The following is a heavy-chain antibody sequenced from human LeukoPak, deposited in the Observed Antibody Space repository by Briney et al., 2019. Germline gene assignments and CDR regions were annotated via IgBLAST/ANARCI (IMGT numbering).Heavy chain of an antibody. CDR1: GFTFSSYS. CDR2: ISSSSSYI. Sequence: PGGSLRLSCAASGFTFSSYSMNWVRQAPGKGLEWVSSISSSSSYIYYADSVKGRFTISRDNAKNSLYLQMNSLRAEDTALYYCAKVAGWSRYCSGGSHNCGAFDIWGQGTMVTVSS. CDR3: AKVAGWSRYCSGGSHNCGAFDI. J-gene: IGHJ3*02. V-gene: IGHV3-21*04. D-gene: IGHD2-15*01.